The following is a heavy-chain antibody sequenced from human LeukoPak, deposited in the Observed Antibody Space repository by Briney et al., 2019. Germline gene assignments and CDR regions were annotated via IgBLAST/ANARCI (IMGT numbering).Heavy chain of an antibody. D-gene: IGHD6-19*01. J-gene: IGHJ4*02. CDR1: GITFSNAW. CDR2: IYRSSNGETT. V-gene: IGHV3-15*01. CDR3: TTCSSGSCPF. Sequence: TTGGSLRLSCAASGITFSNAWMTWVRQAPGKGLEWVGRIYRSSNGETTDYGAPVKGRFTMSRDDSKNTLYLQMNSLKTEDTAVYYCTTCSSGSCPFWGQGTLVTVSS.